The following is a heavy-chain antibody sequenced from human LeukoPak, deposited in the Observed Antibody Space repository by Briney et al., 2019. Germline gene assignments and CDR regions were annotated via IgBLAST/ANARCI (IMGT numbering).Heavy chain of an antibody. CDR2: IIPIFGTA. D-gene: IGHD1-7*01. CDR3: ARGTGTTYYYYYYMDV. J-gene: IGHJ6*03. CDR1: GGTFSSYA. Sequence: SVTVSCKASGGTFSSYAISWVRQAPGQGLEWMGGIIPIFGTANYAQKFQGRVTITTDESTSTAYMELSSLRSEDTAVYYCARGTGTTYYYYYYMDVWGKGTTVTVSS. V-gene: IGHV1-69*05.